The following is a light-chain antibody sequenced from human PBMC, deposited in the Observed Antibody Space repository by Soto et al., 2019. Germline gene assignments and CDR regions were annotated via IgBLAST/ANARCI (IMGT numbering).Light chain of an antibody. Sequence: DIQMTQSPSSLSASVGDRVTITCRASQSISRYVDWYQQKPGKAHKLLIYAASSLQSGVPSRFSGSGSGTDFTLTISSLQPEDFATYYCQQYYSSPYTFGQGTKLEIK. CDR2: AAS. J-gene: IGKJ2*01. V-gene: IGKV1-39*01. CDR1: QSISRY. CDR3: QQYYSSPYT.